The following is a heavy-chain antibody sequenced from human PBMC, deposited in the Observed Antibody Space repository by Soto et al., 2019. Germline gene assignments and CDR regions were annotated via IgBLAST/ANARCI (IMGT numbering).Heavy chain of an antibody. CDR3: ARVKASRKNAFDI. D-gene: IGHD2-2*01. V-gene: IGHV3-7*03. CDR2: IKQDGSEK. Sequence: GGSLRLSCAASGFTFSSYWMSWVRQAPGKGLEWVANIKQDGSEKYYVDSVKGRFTISRDNAKISLYLQMNSLRAEDTAVYYCARVKASRKNAFDIWGQGTMVTVSS. J-gene: IGHJ3*02. CDR1: GFTFSSYW.